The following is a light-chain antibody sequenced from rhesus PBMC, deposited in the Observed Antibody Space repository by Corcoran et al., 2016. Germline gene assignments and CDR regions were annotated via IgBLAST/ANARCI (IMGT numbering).Light chain of an antibody. J-gene: IGKJ2*01. Sequence: DIQMTQSPSSLSVSVGDTVTITCRASQGINLYLSWYQQKPGKAPKALIYYASDLEAGVPSRFSGRGSGTDYTLTIRSLQPEDVATYYCQEYDIYPYSFGQGTKLEIK. V-gene: IGKV1-66*01. CDR2: YAS. CDR1: QGINLY. CDR3: QEYDIYPYS.